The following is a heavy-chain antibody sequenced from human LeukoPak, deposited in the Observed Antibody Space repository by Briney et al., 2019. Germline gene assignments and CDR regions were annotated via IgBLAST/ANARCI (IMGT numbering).Heavy chain of an antibody. J-gene: IGHJ4*02. CDR2: ISGSGDTT. CDR3: AKPPRPAAAAGTSIFDY. CDR1: GFTYSVYA. V-gene: IGHV3-23*01. Sequence: GGSLRLSCAVSGFTYSVYAMSWVRQAPGKGLEWVSTISGSGDTTYSADSVKGRFTISRDNSKNTLYLQMNSRRAEDTAVYYCAKPPRPAAAAGTSIFDYWGQGTLVTVSS. D-gene: IGHD6-13*01.